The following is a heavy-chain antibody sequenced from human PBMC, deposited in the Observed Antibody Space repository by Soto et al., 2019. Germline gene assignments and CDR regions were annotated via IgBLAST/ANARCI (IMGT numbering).Heavy chain of an antibody. J-gene: IGHJ6*02. V-gene: IGHV5-51*01. Sequence: LGESLPISCKVSGYSFTSHWIGWVRQMPGKGLEWMGIIYPGDSDTRYSPSFQGQVTISADKSISTAYLQWSSLKASDTAMYYCARLGGSYLIYYYYGMDVWGQGTTVTVSS. CDR2: IYPGDSDT. CDR1: GYSFTSHW. CDR3: ARLGGSYLIYYYYGMDV. D-gene: IGHD1-26*01.